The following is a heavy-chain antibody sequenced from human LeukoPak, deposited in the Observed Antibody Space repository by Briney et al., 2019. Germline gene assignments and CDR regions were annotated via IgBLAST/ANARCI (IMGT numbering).Heavy chain of an antibody. CDR1: GGSISSSRYY. D-gene: IGHD4-17*01. Sequence: SETLSLTCTVSGGSISSSRYYWGWIRQPRGKGLEWIGSIYYSGSTYYNPSHKSRFTISVDTSKTPFSLKLSSVTAADTAVYYCARDDGNWFDPWGQGTLVTVSS. J-gene: IGHJ5*02. CDR3: ARDDGNWFDP. V-gene: IGHV4-39*02. CDR2: IYYSGST.